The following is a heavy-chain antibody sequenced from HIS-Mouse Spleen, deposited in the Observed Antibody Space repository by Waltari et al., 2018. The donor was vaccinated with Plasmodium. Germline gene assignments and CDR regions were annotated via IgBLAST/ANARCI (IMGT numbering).Heavy chain of an antibody. CDR2: ISSSSSYI. CDR3: ARESSSSWYFDY. Sequence: EVQLVESGGGLVKPGGSLILSCAASGFPFSSFRMNWVRQDPGKGLEWVSSISSSSSYIYYADSVKGRFTISRDNAKNSLYLQMNSLRAEDTAVYYCARESSSSWYFDYWGQGTLVTVSS. D-gene: IGHD6-13*01. J-gene: IGHJ4*02. CDR1: GFPFSSFR. V-gene: IGHV3-21*01.